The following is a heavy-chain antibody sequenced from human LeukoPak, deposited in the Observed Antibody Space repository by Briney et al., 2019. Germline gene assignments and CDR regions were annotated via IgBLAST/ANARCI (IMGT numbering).Heavy chain of an antibody. CDR1: GGSFSGYY. Sequence: SETLSLTCAVYGGSFSGYYWSWIRQPPGKGLEWIGEINHSGSTNYNPSLKSRVTISVGTSKNQFSLKLSSVTAADTAVYYCARDTSRSVDTAMVTVDYWGQGTLVTVSS. V-gene: IGHV4-34*01. CDR2: INHSGST. CDR3: ARDTSRSVDTAMVTVDY. D-gene: IGHD5-18*01. J-gene: IGHJ4*02.